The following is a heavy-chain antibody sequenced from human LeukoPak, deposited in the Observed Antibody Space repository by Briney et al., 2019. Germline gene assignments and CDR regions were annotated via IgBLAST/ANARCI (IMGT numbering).Heavy chain of an antibody. CDR3: ASQYCDNTRCNYYLDV. J-gene: IGHJ6*03. Sequence: ASVKVSFKASGYTFTGYYIHWVRQAPGQGLEWLGWLNPNSGGTNYEQKFQGRVTMARDTSINTAYMELSRLRSDDTAVYYCASQYCDNTRCNYYLDVWGKGTTVTVSS. CDR2: LNPNSGGT. CDR1: GYTFTGYY. V-gene: IGHV1-2*02. D-gene: IGHD2-2*01.